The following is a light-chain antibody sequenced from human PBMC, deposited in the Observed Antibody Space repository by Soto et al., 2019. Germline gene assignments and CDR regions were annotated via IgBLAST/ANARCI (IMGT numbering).Light chain of an antibody. CDR1: QGVSSS. CDR3: QHRSNWPPT. V-gene: IGKV3-11*01. J-gene: IGKJ1*01. CDR2: DAS. Sequence: EIVLTQSPATLSLSPGERATLSCRASQGVSSSLAWYQQKPGQAPRLLIYDASNRATGIPARFSGSGSGTDFTLTISNLEPEDFAVYYCQHRSNWPPTFGQGTKVEIK.